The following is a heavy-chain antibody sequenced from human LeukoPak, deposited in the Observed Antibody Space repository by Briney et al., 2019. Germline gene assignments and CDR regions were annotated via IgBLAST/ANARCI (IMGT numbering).Heavy chain of an antibody. CDR2: INHSGST. Sequence: KPSETLSLTCAVYGGSFSGYYWSWIRQPPGKGLEWIGEINHSGSTNYNPSLKSRVTISVDTSKNQFSLKLSSVTAADTAVYYCARGSRYNWNYICNYWGQGTLVTVSS. CDR1: GGSFSGYY. CDR3: ARGSRYNWNYICNY. V-gene: IGHV4-34*01. D-gene: IGHD1-7*01. J-gene: IGHJ4*02.